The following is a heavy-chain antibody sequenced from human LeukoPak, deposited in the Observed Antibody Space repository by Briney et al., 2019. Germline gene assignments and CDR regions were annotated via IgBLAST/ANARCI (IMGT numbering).Heavy chain of an antibody. V-gene: IGHV1-69*06. CDR3: ASRGGTWTEFDY. CDR1: GGTFSSYA. J-gene: IGHJ4*02. CDR2: IIPIFGTA. Sequence: SVKVSCKASGGTFSSYAISWVRQAPGQGLEWMGGIIPIFGTANYAPKFQGRVTITADKSTSTAYMELSSLRSEDTAVYYCASRGGTWTEFDYWGQGTLVTVSS. D-gene: IGHD3-16*01.